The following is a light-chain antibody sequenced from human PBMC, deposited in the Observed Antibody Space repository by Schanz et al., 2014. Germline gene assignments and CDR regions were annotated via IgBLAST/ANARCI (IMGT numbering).Light chain of an antibody. CDR3: QQYGSSRGS. Sequence: EIVMTQSPATLSVSPGERATLSCRASQSVSSDYLTWYQQKPGQAPRLLIYGASRRATGIPDRFSGSGSGTHFTLTITRLEPEDFAVYYCQQYGSSRGSFGQGTKLEIK. V-gene: IGKV3-20*01. CDR2: GAS. CDR1: QSVSSDY. J-gene: IGKJ2*04.